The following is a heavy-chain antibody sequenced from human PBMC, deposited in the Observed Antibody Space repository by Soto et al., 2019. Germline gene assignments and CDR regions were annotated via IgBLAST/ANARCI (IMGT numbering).Heavy chain of an antibody. CDR2: INAGNGNT. Sequence: QVQLVQSGAEVEKPGASVKVSCKASGYTFTNYAVHWVRQAPGQRLEWMGWINAGNGNTRFSQNLQGRVTITRDTSARTVYMELSSLRSEDTAVYYCARGHLAVVPVASWFYYMDVWGKGTTDTVSS. CDR1: GYTFTNYA. D-gene: IGHD2-2*01. CDR3: ARGHLAVVPVASWFYYMDV. V-gene: IGHV1-3*01. J-gene: IGHJ6*03.